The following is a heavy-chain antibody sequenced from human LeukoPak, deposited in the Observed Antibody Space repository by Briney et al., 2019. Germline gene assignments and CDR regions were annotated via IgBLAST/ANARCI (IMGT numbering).Heavy chain of an antibody. Sequence: GESLKISCKGPRYSFTSYWIGWVRQMPGKGLEWMGIIFPGDSDTRYSPSFQGQVTISADKSISTAYLQWSSLKASDTATYFCARHGGGSSSYYLYYYMDVWGKGTTVTVSS. CDR3: ARHGGGSSSYYLYYYMDV. D-gene: IGHD6-6*01. J-gene: IGHJ6*03. V-gene: IGHV5-51*01. CDR2: IFPGDSDT. CDR1: RYSFTSYW.